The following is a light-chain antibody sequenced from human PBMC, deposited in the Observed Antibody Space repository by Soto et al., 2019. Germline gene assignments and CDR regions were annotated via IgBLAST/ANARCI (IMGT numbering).Light chain of an antibody. V-gene: IGKV3-20*01. CDR2: GAS. CDR3: QQYGSSPPTWT. Sequence: ILLTQSPGILSLSPGERATLSCRASQSVSSSYLAWYQQKPGQAPRLLIYGASSRATGIPDRFSGSGSGTDFTLTISRLEPEDFAVYYCQQYGSSPPTWTFSQGTKVDI. J-gene: IGKJ1*01. CDR1: QSVSSSY.